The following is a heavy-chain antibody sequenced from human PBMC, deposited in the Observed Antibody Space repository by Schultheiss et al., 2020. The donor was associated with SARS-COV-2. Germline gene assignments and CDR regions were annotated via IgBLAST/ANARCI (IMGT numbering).Heavy chain of an antibody. CDR3: AKGDNSFDY. J-gene: IGHJ4*02. CDR1: GFTFSRYA. CDR2: TSGGGETT. Sequence: GGSLRLSCAASGFTFSRYAMTWVRQAPGKGLEWVSSTSGGGETTYYADSVKDRFTLSRDNSKNTLSLQMNSLRAEDTAIYYCAKGDNSFDYWGQGTLVTVSS. D-gene: IGHD1-20*01. V-gene: IGHV3-23*01.